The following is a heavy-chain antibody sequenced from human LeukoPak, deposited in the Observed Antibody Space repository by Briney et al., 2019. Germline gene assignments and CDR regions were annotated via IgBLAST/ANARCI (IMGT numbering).Heavy chain of an antibody. CDR1: GFTVSSNY. V-gene: IGHV3-23*01. CDR3: AKGGIQLWSEFDY. Sequence: PGGSLRLSCAASGFTVSSNYMSWVRQAPGKGLEWVSAISGSGGSTYYADSVKGRFTISRDNSKNTLYLQMNSLRAEDTAVYYCAKGGIQLWSEFDYWGQGTLVTVSS. CDR2: ISGSGGST. D-gene: IGHD5-18*01. J-gene: IGHJ4*02.